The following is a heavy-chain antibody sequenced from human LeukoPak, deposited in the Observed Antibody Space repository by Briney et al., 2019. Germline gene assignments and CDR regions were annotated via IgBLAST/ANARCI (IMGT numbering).Heavy chain of an antibody. CDR2: IYYSGST. D-gene: IGHD3-22*01. CDR3: ARAGTASSAYSVDWFDP. V-gene: IGHV4-31*03. CDR1: GGSISSGDYH. J-gene: IGHJ5*02. Sequence: PSETLSLTCTVSGGSISSGDYHWSWIRQHPEKGLEGIGYIYYSGSTYYNPSLKSRVAMSVDTPKNQFSLKLSSVTAADTAVYYCARAGTASSAYSVDWFDPWGQGTLVIVSS.